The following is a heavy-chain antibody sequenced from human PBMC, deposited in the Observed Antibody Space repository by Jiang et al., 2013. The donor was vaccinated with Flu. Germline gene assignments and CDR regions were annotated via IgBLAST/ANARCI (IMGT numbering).Heavy chain of an antibody. CDR3: ASNLAAAGPYYFDY. CDR2: IYYSGST. D-gene: IGHD6-13*01. V-gene: IGHV4-59*08. J-gene: IGHJ4*02. Sequence: GPGLVKPSETLSLTCTVSGGSISSYYWSWIRQPPGKGLEWIGYIYYSGSTNYNPSLKSRVTISVDTSKNQFSLKLSSVTAADTAVYYCASNLAAAGPYYFDYWGQGTLVTVSS. CDR1: GGSISSYY.